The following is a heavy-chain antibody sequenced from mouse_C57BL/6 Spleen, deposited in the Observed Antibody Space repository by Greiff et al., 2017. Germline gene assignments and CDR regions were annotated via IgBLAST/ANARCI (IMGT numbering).Heavy chain of an antibody. D-gene: IGHD1-1*01. Sequence: QVQLQQPGAELVMPGASVKLSCKASGYTFTSYWMHWVKQRPGQGLEWIGEIDPSDSYTNYNQKFKGKSTLTVDKSSSTAYMQLSSLTSEDSAVYYCAMFYGSSYVRCAYWGQGTLVTVSA. CDR2: IDPSDSYT. J-gene: IGHJ3*01. CDR3: AMFYGSSYVRCAY. CDR1: GYTFTSYW. V-gene: IGHV1-69*01.